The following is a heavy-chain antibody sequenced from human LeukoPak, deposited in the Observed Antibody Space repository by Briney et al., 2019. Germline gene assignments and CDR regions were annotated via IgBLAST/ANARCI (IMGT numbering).Heavy chain of an antibody. CDR1: GFTCSNVW. CDR2: IKKDGSEK. J-gene: IGHJ4*02. CDR3: GRYGQVPID. V-gene: IGHV3-7*03. Sequence: GGSLRLYCAASGFTCSNVWMSWVRQAPGKGLEWVADIKKDGSEKNYVDSVKGRFTISRDNAKNSLYLQMNSLRVEDTAVYYCGRYGQVPIDWGQGTLVTVSS. D-gene: IGHD3-10*01.